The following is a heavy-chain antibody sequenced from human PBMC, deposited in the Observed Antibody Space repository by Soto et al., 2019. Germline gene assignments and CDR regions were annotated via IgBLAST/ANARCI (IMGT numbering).Heavy chain of an antibody. CDR3: ARGGVFFFAAPTNPFDY. V-gene: IGHV1-8*01. D-gene: IGHD3-10*01. CDR2: MNPNSGNT. Sequence: QVQLVQSGAEVKKPGASVKVSCKASGYTFTSYDINWVRQATGQGLEWMGWMNPNSGNTGYAQKFQGRVNLTRHTSISTAYMEMSSLRSEDTAVYYCARGGVFFFAAPTNPFDYWGQGTLVTVSS. J-gene: IGHJ4*02. CDR1: GYTFTSYD.